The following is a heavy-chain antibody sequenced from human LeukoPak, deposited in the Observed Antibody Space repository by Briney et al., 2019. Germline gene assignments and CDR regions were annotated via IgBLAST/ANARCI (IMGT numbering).Heavy chain of an antibody. CDR3: ARGFGELLAFDI. J-gene: IGHJ3*02. D-gene: IGHD3-10*01. V-gene: IGHV1-69*05. Sequence: SVKVSCKASGGTFSSYAISWVRQAPGQGLEWMGGNIPIFGTANYAQKFQGRVTITTDESTSTAYMELSSLRSEDTAMYYCARGFGELLAFDIWGQGTMVTVSS. CDR1: GGTFSSYA. CDR2: NIPIFGTA.